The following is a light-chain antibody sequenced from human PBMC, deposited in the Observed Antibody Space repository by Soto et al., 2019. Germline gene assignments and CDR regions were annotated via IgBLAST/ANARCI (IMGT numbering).Light chain of an antibody. J-gene: IGLJ3*02. Sequence: QSVLTQPPAMSGAPGQRVTISCTGSSSNIGAGYDVHWYQLLPGTAPKLLIYGNTNRPSGVPDRFSGSKSGTSASLDITGLRAEDEADYYCQSHDSSLNSWVFCGGTKLTVL. CDR1: SSNIGAGYD. CDR2: GNT. CDR3: QSHDSSLNSWV. V-gene: IGLV1-40*01.